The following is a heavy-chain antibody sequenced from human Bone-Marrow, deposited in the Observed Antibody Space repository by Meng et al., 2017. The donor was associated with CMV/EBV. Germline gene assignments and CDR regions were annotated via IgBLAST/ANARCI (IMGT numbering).Heavy chain of an antibody. CDR1: GFTFSSYG. D-gene: IGHD2-2*01. CDR3: ARDGGFAMAPNYYYYYGMDV. CDR2: IRYDGSNK. Sequence: GGSLRLSCAASGFTFSSYGMHWVRQAPGKGLEWVAFIRYDGSNKYYADSVKGRFTISRDNSKNTLYLQMNSLRAEDTAVYYCARDGGFAMAPNYYYYYGMDVWGQGTTVTVSS. V-gene: IGHV3-30*02. J-gene: IGHJ6*02.